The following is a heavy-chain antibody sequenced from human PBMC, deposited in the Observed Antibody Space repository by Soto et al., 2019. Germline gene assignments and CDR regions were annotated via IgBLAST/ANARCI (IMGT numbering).Heavy chain of an antibody. CDR3: AKGALGSSSWYDFDY. D-gene: IGHD6-13*01. CDR2: INNIATNT. Sequence: GGSLRLSYVVSGFTFSNFGMAWVRQAPGKGLEWVSSINNIATNTHYADSVRGRFTVSRDNSKNTVYLQMSGLRVEDTAVYFCAKGALGSSSWYDFDYWGQGTLVTVSS. CDR1: GFTFSNFG. V-gene: IGHV3-23*01. J-gene: IGHJ4*02.